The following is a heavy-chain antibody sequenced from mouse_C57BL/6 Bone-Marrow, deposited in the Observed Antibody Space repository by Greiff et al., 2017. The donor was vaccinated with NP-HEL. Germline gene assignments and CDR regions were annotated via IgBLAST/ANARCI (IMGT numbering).Heavy chain of an antibody. CDR1: GYTFTSYW. J-gene: IGHJ4*01. D-gene: IGHD4-1*01. V-gene: IGHV1-64*01. Sequence: QVQLQQPGAELVKPGASVKLSCKASGYTFTSYWMHWVKQRPGQGLEWIGMIHPNSGSTNYNEKFKSKATLTVDKSSSTAYMQLSSLTSEDSAVYYCAELTGTTYYAMDYWGQGTSVTVSS. CDR2: IHPNSGST. CDR3: AELTGTTYYAMDY.